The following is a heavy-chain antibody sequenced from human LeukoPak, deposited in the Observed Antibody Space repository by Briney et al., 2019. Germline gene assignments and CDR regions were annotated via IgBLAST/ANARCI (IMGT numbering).Heavy chain of an antibody. J-gene: IGHJ6*02. Sequence: ASVKVSCKASGYTFAGYYLHWVRQAPGQGLEWMGWINTNTGNPTYAQGFTGRFVFSLDTSVSTAYLQISSLKAEDTAVYYCARVREGYYYYGMDVWGQGTTVTVSS. V-gene: IGHV7-4-1*02. D-gene: IGHD1-26*01. CDR1: GYTFAGYY. CDR2: INTNTGNP. CDR3: ARVREGYYYYGMDV.